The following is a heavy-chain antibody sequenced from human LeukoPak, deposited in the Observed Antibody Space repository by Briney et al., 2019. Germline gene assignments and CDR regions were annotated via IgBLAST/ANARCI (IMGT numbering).Heavy chain of an antibody. V-gene: IGHV3-48*01. J-gene: IGHJ4*02. CDR2: ISSSSSTI. Sequence: QTGGSLRLSCAASGFTFSSYEMNWVRQAPGKGLEWVSYISSSSSTIYYADSVKGRFTISRDNAKNSLYLQMNSLRAEDTAVYYCASRAVGSGYSYWGQGTLVTVSS. CDR3: ASRAVGSGYSY. D-gene: IGHD3-22*01. CDR1: GFTFSSYE.